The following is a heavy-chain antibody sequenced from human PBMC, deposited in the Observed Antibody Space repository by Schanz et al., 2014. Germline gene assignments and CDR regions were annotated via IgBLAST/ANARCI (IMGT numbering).Heavy chain of an antibody. V-gene: IGHV3-23*04. CDR3: AKEGGTVTYSYYGLDV. CDR2: ISGSAGTT. CDR1: GFTVSSNY. J-gene: IGHJ6*02. D-gene: IGHD4-17*01. Sequence: EVQLVESGGGLIQPGGSLRLSCAASGFTVSSNYMSWVRQAPGKGLEWVSSISGSAGTTYSADSVMGRFTISRDNSKNTLYLQMQSLRVEDTAVYFCAKEGGTVTYSYYGLDVWGQGTTVTVSS.